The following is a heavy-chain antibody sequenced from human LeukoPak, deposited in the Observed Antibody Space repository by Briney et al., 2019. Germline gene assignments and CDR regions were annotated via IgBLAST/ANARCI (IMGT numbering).Heavy chain of an antibody. Sequence: SGTLSLTCAVSGGSISSSNWWSWVRQPPGKGLEWIGEIYHSGSTNYNPSLKSRVTISVDESKNQFSLKLSSVTAADTAVYYCARDFDHSGYSYGQLGYWGQGTLVTVSS. CDR1: GGSISSSNW. CDR3: ARDFDHSGYSYGQLGY. D-gene: IGHD5-18*01. CDR2: IYHSGST. J-gene: IGHJ4*02. V-gene: IGHV4-4*02.